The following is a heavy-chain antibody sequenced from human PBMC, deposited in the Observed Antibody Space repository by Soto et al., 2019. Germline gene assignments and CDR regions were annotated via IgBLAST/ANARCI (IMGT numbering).Heavy chain of an antibody. V-gene: IGHV4-39*01. J-gene: IGHJ4*02. CDR3: ARSEDYDSSGYGYYFDY. CDR2: IYYSGST. CDR1: GGCISSSSFY. Sequence: KPXATLSLSCTVSGGCISSSSFYWGWIRQPPGKGLEWIGSIYYSGSTYYNPSLKSRVTISVDTSKNQFSLKLSSVTAADTAVYYCARSEDYDSSGYGYYFDYWGQGTLVTVSS. D-gene: IGHD3-22*01.